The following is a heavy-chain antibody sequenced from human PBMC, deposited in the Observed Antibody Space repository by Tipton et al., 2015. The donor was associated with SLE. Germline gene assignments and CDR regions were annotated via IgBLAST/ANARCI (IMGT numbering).Heavy chain of an antibody. CDR2: TSHSGRS. V-gene: IGHV4-34*01. CDR1: GGSFSGYY. CDR3: ASGTLSYGGGDN. J-gene: IGHJ4*02. D-gene: IGHD4-23*01. Sequence: TLSLTCAVYGGSFSGYYWSWIRQPPGKGLEWLGETSHSGRSIYNTSPKSRVTMSIDTSKMQFSFRLNSVDAADTAVYYCASGTLSYGGGDNWGQGTLVTVSS.